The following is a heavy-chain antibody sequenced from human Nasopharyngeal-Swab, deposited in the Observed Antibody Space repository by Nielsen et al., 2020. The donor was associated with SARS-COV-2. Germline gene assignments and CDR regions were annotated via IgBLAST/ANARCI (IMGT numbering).Heavy chain of an antibody. D-gene: IGHD1-7*01. V-gene: IGHV3-9*01. J-gene: IGHJ3*02. CDR3: AKETGTVPVAFDI. CDR2: ISWNSGTT. CDR1: GFIFDDYA. Sequence: GGSLRLSCVASGFIFDDYAMHWARQAPGKGLEWVSSISWNSGTTDYGASVKGRFTISRDNAENSVYLQMNSLRPEDTAFYYCAKETGTVPVAFDIWGQGTVVTVSS.